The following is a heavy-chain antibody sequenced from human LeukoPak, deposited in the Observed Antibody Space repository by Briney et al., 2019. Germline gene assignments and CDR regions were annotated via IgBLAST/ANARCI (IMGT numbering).Heavy chain of an antibody. CDR1: GFTFSSYS. CDR3: ARDGRRAMVD. D-gene: IGHD5-18*01. J-gene: IGHJ4*02. V-gene: IGHV3-21*01. CDR2: ISSSSYI. Sequence: PEGSLRLSCAASGFTFSSYSMNWVRQAPGKGLEWVSSISSSSYIYYADSVKGRFTISRDNAKNSLYLQMNSLRAEDTAVYYCARDGRRAMVDWGQGTLVTVSS.